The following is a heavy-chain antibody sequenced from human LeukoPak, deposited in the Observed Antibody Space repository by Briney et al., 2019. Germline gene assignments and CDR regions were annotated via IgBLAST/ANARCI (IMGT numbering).Heavy chain of an antibody. V-gene: IGHV4-34*01. D-gene: IGHD3-3*01. J-gene: IGHJ6*03. CDR2: INHSGST. CDR1: GGSISSYY. CDR3: ARLSAHIRFLERKSGSFYYYMDV. Sequence: SETLSLTCTVSGGSISSYYWSWIRQPPGKGLEWIGEINHSGSTNFNPSLKSRVTISVDTSKNQFSLKLSSVTAADTAVYYCARLSAHIRFLERKSGSFYYYMDVWGKGTTVTVSS.